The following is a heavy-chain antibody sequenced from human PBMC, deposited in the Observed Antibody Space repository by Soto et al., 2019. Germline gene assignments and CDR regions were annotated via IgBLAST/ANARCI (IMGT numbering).Heavy chain of an antibody. CDR2: ISGTSGAT. J-gene: IGHJ4*02. V-gene: IGHV3-48*01. CDR3: VRDWAYSFDY. CDR1: GFALNDYN. D-gene: IGHD2-21*01. Sequence: EVQLVESGGGLVQPGGSLRLSCAASGFALNDYNMKWVRQAPGKGLEWVSDISGTSGATYYADSVKGRFTISRDTAKNSLYLQMNNLRAEGTAIYYCVRDWAYSFDYWGQGTLVTVSS.